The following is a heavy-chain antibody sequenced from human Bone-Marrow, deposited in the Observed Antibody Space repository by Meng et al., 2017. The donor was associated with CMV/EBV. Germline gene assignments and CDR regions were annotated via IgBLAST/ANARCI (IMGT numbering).Heavy chain of an antibody. CDR1: GGSFSGYY. J-gene: IGHJ4*02. Sequence: SATLSLTCAVYGGSFSGYYWSWIRQPPGKGLEWIGEINHSGSTNYNPSLKSRVTISIDTSKNQFSLKLSSVTAADTAVDYCARPEDYGSYYYWGQGTLVTVYS. D-gene: IGHD3-10*01. CDR2: INHSGST. CDR3: ARPEDYGSYYY. V-gene: IGHV4-34*01.